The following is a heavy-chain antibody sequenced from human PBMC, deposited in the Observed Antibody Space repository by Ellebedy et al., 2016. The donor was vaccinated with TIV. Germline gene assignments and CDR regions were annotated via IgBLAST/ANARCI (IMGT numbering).Heavy chain of an antibody. CDR1: GGSISSYY. J-gene: IGHJ4*02. CDR2: IYYSGST. V-gene: IGHV4-39*07. D-gene: IGHD6-6*01. CDR3: ARDVMYSSSYFDS. Sequence: SETLSLTCAVSGGSISSYYWGWIRQPPGKGLEWLGNIYYSGSTFYNPSLTSRVTMSVDTSKNQFSLRLNSVTAADTAVYYCARDVMYSSSYFDSWGQGTLVTVSS.